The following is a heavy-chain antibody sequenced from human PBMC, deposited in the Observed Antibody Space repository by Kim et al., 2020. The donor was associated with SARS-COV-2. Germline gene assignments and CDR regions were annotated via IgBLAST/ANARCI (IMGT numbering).Heavy chain of an antibody. D-gene: IGHD3-22*01. CDR2: ISSSGSTK. V-gene: IGHV3-48*03. Sequence: GGSLRLSCAASGFTFSSYEMNWVRQAPGKGLEWVSYISSSGSTKYNADPAKGRFTIFSDNAKKSLQLQINIPTADATAAYYCARDHSDSSGYNHFDYWG. J-gene: IGHJ4*01. CDR3: ARDHSDSSGYNHFDY. CDR1: GFTFSSYE.